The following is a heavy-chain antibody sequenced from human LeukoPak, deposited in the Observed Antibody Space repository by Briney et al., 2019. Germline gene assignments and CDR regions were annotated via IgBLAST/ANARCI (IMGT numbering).Heavy chain of an antibody. J-gene: IGHJ5*02. V-gene: IGHV4-34*01. Sequence: SETLSLTCAVYGGSFSGYYLSWIRQPPGKGLEWIGEINHSGSTKYNPSLKSRVTISVDTSKNQFSLKLSSATAADTAVYYCARRVGFGEYHPNWFDPWGQGTLVTVSS. CDR3: ARRVGFGEYHPNWFDP. D-gene: IGHD3-10*01. CDR2: INHSGST. CDR1: GGSFSGYY.